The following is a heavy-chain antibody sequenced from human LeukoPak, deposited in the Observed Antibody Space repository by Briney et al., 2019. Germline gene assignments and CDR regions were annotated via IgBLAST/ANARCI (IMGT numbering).Heavy chain of an antibody. V-gene: IGHV1-2*02. Sequence: ASVKVSCKASGYTFTGYYMHWVRQAPGQGLEWMGWINPNSGGTNYAQKFQGRVTMTRDTSISTAYMELSRLRSDGTAVYYCARGTFYYDSSGYLYYWGRGTLVTVSS. CDR2: INPNSGGT. D-gene: IGHD3-22*01. CDR1: GYTFTGYY. CDR3: ARGTFYYDSSGYLYY. J-gene: IGHJ4*02.